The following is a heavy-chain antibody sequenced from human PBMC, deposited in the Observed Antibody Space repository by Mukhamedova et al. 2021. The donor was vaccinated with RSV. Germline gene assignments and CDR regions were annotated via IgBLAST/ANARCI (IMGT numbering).Heavy chain of an antibody. D-gene: IGHD6-19*01. J-gene: IGHJ3*02. Sequence: EYMGVISYDGSNKYYPDSVKGRFTISRDNSKNTLYLQMNSLRAEDTAVYYCARDFRQWQTGPGDAFDIWGQGTMVTVSS. CDR3: ARDFRQWQTGPGDAFDI. V-gene: IGHV3-30*01. CDR2: ISYDGSNK.